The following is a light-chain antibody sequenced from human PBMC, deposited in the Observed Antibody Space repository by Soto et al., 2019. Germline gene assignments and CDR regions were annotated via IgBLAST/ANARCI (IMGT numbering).Light chain of an antibody. J-gene: IGKJ1*01. CDR3: QQYNSYPWT. Sequence: EIHIAQSPCTLAASVGAGMTITWPASQSISSWLAWYQQKPGKAPKLLIYDASSLESGVPSRFSGSGSGTEFTLTISSLQPDDFATYYCQQYNSYPWTFGQGTKVDIK. CDR1: QSISSW. CDR2: DAS. V-gene: IGKV1-5*01.